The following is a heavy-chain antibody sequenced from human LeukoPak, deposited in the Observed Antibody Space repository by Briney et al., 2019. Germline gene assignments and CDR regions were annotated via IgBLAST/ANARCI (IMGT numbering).Heavy chain of an antibody. CDR3: ARGPPRDKMYYFDY. D-gene: IGHD2-15*01. Sequence: SVKVSCKASGDTFRNYAISWVRQAPGQGLEWMGRIIPVLDIKTYAQRFQGRVTITADTSTSTSYMDLSSLRSEDTAVYYCARGPPRDKMYYFDYWGQGTLVTVSS. CDR2: IIPVLDIK. V-gene: IGHV1-69*04. CDR1: GDTFRNYA. J-gene: IGHJ4*02.